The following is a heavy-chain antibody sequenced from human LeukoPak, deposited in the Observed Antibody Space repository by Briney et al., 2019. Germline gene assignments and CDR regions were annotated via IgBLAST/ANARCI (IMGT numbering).Heavy chain of an antibody. Sequence: PSGTLSLTCAVSGSSITSSNWWSWVRQPPGKGLEWIGEIYHTGSTNYNPSLKSRVTISVDKSKNQFSLRLDSVTAADTAVYYCARYYYDSSGYYYYFDYWGQGTLVTVSS. CDR2: IYHTGST. V-gene: IGHV4-4*02. D-gene: IGHD3-22*01. J-gene: IGHJ4*02. CDR3: ARYYYDSSGYYYYFDY. CDR1: GSSITSSNW.